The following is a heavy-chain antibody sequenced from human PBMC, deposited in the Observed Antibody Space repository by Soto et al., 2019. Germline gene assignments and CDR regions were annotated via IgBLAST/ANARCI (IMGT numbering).Heavy chain of an antibody. CDR1: GFTFSSYA. D-gene: IGHD3-16*01. Sequence: GSLRLSCAASGFTFSSYAMSWVRQAPGKGLEWVSAISGSGGSTYYADSVKGRFTISRDNSKNTLYLQMNSLRAEDTAVYYCAKDPLPNRGIMITFGGVTTCYFDYWGQGTLVTVSS. CDR2: ISGSGGST. V-gene: IGHV3-23*01. CDR3: AKDPLPNRGIMITFGGVTTCYFDY. J-gene: IGHJ4*02.